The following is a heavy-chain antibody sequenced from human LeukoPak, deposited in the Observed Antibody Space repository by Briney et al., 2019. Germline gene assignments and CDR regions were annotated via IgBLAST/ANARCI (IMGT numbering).Heavy chain of an antibody. CDR1: GGSFSGYY. CDR3: ARAGATGRGTFDY. V-gene: IGHV4-34*01. J-gene: IGHJ4*02. D-gene: IGHD1-14*01. CDR2: INHSGST. Sequence: KPSETLSLTCAVCGGSFSGYYWSWIRQPPGKGLEWIGEINHSGSTNYNPFLKSRVTISVDTSKNQFSLKLSSVTAADTAVYYCARAGATGRGTFDYWGQGALVTVSS.